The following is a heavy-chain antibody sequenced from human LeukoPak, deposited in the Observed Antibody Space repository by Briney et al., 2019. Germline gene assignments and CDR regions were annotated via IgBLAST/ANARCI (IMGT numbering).Heavy chain of an antibody. J-gene: IGHJ4*02. CDR3: ASYIPWDY. V-gene: IGHV3-48*01. CDR2: ISSSSSTI. CDR1: GFIFSNYW. D-gene: IGHD3-10*01. Sequence: GGSLRLSCATSGFIFSNYWMSWVRQAPGKGLEWVSYISSSSSTIYYADSVKGRFTISRDNAKNSLYLQMNSLRAEDTAVYYCASYIPWDYWGQGTLVTVSS.